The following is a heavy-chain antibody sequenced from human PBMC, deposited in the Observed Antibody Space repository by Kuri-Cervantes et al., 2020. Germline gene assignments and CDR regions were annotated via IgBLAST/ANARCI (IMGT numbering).Heavy chain of an antibody. Sequence: ESLKISCTVSGGSVSSGSYYWSWIRQPPGKGLEWIGYIYYSGSTNYNPSLKSRVTISVDTSKNQFSLKLSSVTAADTAVYYCATQHSSGWYPFPKNWFDPWGQGTLVTVSS. V-gene: IGHV4-61*01. J-gene: IGHJ5*02. CDR3: ATQHSSGWYPFPKNWFDP. CDR2: IYYSGST. D-gene: IGHD6-19*01. CDR1: GGSVSSGSYY.